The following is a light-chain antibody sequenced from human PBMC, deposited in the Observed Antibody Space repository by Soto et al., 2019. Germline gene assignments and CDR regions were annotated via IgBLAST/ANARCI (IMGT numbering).Light chain of an antibody. J-gene: IGKJ2*01. V-gene: IGKV3-20*01. Sequence: EIVLTQSPGTLSLSPGERATLSCRASQSVSSSYLAWDQQKPGQAPRLLIYGASSRATGIPDRFSGSGSGPGFNFTISRPEPEDLAVYYCQQYGSSPPYTFGQGTRLEIK. CDR2: GAS. CDR1: QSVSSSY. CDR3: QQYGSSPPYT.